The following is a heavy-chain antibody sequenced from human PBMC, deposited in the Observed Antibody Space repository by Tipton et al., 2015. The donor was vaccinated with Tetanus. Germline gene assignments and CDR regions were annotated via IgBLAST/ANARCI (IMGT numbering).Heavy chain of an antibody. Sequence: TLSLTCGVFGDYLSDYYWTWVRQPPGKGLEWIGEIQRGGSTNYNPPLKSRVSMSLDTSKNQISLRLTSVSAADTAVYFCARRGGGSTFDHWGQGTLVTVSS. CDR2: IQRGGST. D-gene: IGHD1-26*01. CDR1: GDYLSDYY. V-gene: IGHV4-34*01. CDR3: ARRGGGSTFDH. J-gene: IGHJ4*02.